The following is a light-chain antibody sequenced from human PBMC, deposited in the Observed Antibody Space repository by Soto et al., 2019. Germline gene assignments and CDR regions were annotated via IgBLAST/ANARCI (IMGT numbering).Light chain of an antibody. CDR2: GDS. CDR3: QSYDSSLSGWL. Sequence: QSVLTQPPSVSGAPGQRVTISCTGSSSNIGAGYNVHWYQQVSGTAPKLLIYGDSNRPSGVPDRFSGSKSGTSASLAITGLQAEDEADYYCQSYDSSLSGWLFGGGTQLTVL. J-gene: IGLJ3*02. CDR1: SSNIGAGYN. V-gene: IGLV1-40*01.